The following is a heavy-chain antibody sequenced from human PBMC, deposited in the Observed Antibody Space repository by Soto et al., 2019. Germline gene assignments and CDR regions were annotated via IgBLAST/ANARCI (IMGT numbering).Heavy chain of an antibody. CDR2: ISGSGDSA. Sequence: GGSLRLSCVASGFMYRNYPMSWVRQGPGKGLEWVAGISGSGDSAYYADSVKGRFTIARDNSKNTVNLQMNSVRADDTAVYYCAKDRRSLGSGPTAFDIWGQGTMVTVS. CDR3: AKDRRSLGSGPTAFDI. V-gene: IGHV3-23*01. J-gene: IGHJ3*02. D-gene: IGHD6-19*01. CDR1: GFMYRNYP.